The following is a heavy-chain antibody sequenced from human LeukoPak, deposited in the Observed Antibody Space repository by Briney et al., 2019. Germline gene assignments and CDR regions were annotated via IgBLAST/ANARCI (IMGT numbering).Heavy chain of an antibody. CDR3: ARDWARDGYNSFGY. CDR2: IIPIFGTA. Sequence: SVKVSCKASGGTFSSYAISWVRQAPGQGLEWMGGIIPIFGTASYAQKFQGRVTITADESTSTAYMELSSLRSEDTAVYYCARDWARDGYNSFGYWGQGTLVTVSS. CDR1: GGTFSSYA. V-gene: IGHV1-69*13. D-gene: IGHD5-24*01. J-gene: IGHJ4*02.